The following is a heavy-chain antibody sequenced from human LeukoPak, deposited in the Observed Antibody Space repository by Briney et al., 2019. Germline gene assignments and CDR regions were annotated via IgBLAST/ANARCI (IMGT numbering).Heavy chain of an antibody. D-gene: IGHD3-10*01. CDR3: ARLGAMVRGVIISPHMDV. Sequence: PSETLSLTCAVYGGSFSGYYWSWIRQPPGKGLEWIGEINHSGSTNYNPSLKSRVTISVDTSKNQFSLKLSSVTAADTAVYYCARLGAMVRGVIISPHMDVWGKGTTVTISS. V-gene: IGHV4-34*01. CDR1: GGSFSGYY. CDR2: INHSGST. J-gene: IGHJ6*03.